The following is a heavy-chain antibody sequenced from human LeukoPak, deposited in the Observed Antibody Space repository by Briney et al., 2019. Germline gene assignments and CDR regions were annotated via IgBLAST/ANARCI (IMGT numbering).Heavy chain of an antibody. CDR3: AREDQGFWRDFDL. CDR2: INQYGSEE. J-gene: IGHJ4*02. D-gene: IGHD3-3*01. CDR1: GLTFSSYW. Sequence: GGSLRLSCAASGLTFSSYWMSWVRQAPGKGLEWVADINQYGSEEYYVDSVKGRFTISRDYAKNSVYLEMNSLRAEDTAVYYCAREDQGFWRDFDLWGQGTLVTVSS. V-gene: IGHV3-7*01.